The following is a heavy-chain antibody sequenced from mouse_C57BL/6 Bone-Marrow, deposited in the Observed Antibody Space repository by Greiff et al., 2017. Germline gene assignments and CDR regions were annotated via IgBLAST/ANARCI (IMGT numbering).Heavy chain of an antibody. Sequence: QVQLQQSGADLARPGASVKLSCKASGYTFTSYGISWVKQRPGQGLEWIGEIYPRSGNTYYTEKFKGRATLTADKASSTAFLELSSLTPEDSAVFLYARAGSYYLDYWGQGTTLTVSS. CDR1: GYTFTSYG. CDR3: ARAGSYYLDY. V-gene: IGHV1-81*01. J-gene: IGHJ2*01. CDR2: IYPRSGNT.